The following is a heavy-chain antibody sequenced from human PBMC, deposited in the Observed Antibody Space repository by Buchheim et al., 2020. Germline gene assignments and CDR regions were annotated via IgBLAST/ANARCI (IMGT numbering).Heavy chain of an antibody. CDR3: AKVPTSGFDY. Sequence: QVQLVESGGGVVQPGRSLRLSCAASGFTFSSYGMHWVRQAPGKGLEWVAVISYDGSNKYYADSVKGRFTISRDNSKNTLYLQMNSLRAEDTAVYYGAKVPTSGFDYWGQGTL. CDR1: GFTFSSYG. J-gene: IGHJ4*02. CDR2: ISYDGSNK. D-gene: IGHD3-3*01. V-gene: IGHV3-30*18.